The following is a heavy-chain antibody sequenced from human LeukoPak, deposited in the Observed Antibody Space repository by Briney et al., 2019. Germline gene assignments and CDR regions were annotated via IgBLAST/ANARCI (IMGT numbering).Heavy chain of an antibody. J-gene: IGHJ5*02. D-gene: IGHD6-13*01. CDR2: IIPMFDIT. Sequence: GASVKVSCKASGYTFTSYGVSWVRQAPGQRLEWLGRIIPMFDITNYAQKFQGRVTVTADKATNTAYMELSSLISEDTAVYYCARDSSAAGSGGLFDPWGQGTQVTVSS. CDR1: GYTFTSYG. CDR3: ARDSSAAGSGGLFDP. V-gene: IGHV1-69*04.